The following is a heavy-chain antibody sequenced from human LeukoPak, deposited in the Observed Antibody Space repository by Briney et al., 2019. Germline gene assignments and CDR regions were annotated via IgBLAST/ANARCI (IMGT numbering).Heavy chain of an antibody. J-gene: IGHJ4*02. V-gene: IGHV3-21*01. Sequence: PGGSLRLSCAASRFIFSTYGMHWVRQAPGKGLEWVSAISGSGGSTYYADSVKGRFTISRDNAKNSLYLQMNSLRAEDTAVYYCARGFSITMVRGVLDYWGQGTLVTVSS. CDR3: ARGFSITMVRGVLDY. CDR2: ISGSGGST. D-gene: IGHD3-10*01. CDR1: RFIFSTYG.